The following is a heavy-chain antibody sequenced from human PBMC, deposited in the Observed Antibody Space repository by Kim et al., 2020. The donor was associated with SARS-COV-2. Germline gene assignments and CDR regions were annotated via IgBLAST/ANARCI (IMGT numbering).Heavy chain of an antibody. CDR3: ARGVGYSYGYLPY. Sequence: AQKLQGRVTMTTDTSTSTAYMELRSLRSDDTAVYYCARGVGYSYGYLPYWGQGTLVTVSS. V-gene: IGHV1-18*01. D-gene: IGHD5-18*01. J-gene: IGHJ4*02.